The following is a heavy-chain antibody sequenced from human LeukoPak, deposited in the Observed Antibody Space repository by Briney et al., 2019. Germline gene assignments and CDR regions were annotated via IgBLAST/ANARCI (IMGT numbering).Heavy chain of an antibody. V-gene: IGHV3-21*01. Sequence: PGGSLRLSCAASGFTFSGYSMNWVRQAPGKGLEWVSSISSSSSYIYYADSVKGRFTISRDNAKNSLYLQMNSLRAEDTAVYYCARGGEYSSSRIDYWGQGTLVTVSS. D-gene: IGHD6-6*01. J-gene: IGHJ4*02. CDR3: ARGGEYSSSRIDY. CDR2: ISSSSSYI. CDR1: GFTFSGYS.